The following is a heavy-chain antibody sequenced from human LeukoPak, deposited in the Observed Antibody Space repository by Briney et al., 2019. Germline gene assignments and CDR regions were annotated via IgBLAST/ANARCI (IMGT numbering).Heavy chain of an antibody. Sequence: ASVKVSCKASGYTFTSYYMHWVRQAPGQGLEWMGVIDPNGGGANYPQKVQGRVTMTRDTSTSTVYMEMRSLRPEDTAVYYCAAWGSSSSPLPGMDVWGQGTTVTVSS. D-gene: IGHD6-13*01. V-gene: IGHV1-46*01. J-gene: IGHJ6*02. CDR2: IDPNGGGA. CDR1: GYTFTSYY. CDR3: AAWGSSSSPLPGMDV.